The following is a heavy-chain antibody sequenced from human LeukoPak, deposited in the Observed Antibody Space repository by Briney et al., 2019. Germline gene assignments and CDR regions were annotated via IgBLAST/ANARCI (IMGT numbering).Heavy chain of an antibody. Sequence: GGSLRLSCAASGFTFRNYWMSWVRQVPGKGLEWVVNINEGGNEKNYVDSVKGRLTASRDNAQNSLYLQMNSLRVEDTAVYYCARSRGYSGYAYDAFDIWGQGTMVTVSS. J-gene: IGHJ3*02. CDR3: ARSRGYSGYAYDAFDI. D-gene: IGHD5-12*01. V-gene: IGHV3-7*03. CDR2: INEGGNEK. CDR1: GFTFRNYW.